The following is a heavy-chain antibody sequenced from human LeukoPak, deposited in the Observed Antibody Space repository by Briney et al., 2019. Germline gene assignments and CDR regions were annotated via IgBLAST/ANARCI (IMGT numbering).Heavy chain of an antibody. V-gene: IGHV1-2*02. Sequence: ASVKVSCKASGYTFTGYYMHWVRQAPGQGLEWMGWINPNSGGTNYAQKFQGRVTMTTDTSTSTAYMELRSLRSDDTAVYYCARADYDFWSGYYTLTWAFDIWGQGTMVTVSS. J-gene: IGHJ3*02. CDR1: GYTFTGYY. D-gene: IGHD3-3*01. CDR2: INPNSGGT. CDR3: ARADYDFWSGYYTLTWAFDI.